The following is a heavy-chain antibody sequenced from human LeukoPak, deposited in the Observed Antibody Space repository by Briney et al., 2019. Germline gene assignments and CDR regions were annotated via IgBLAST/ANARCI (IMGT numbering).Heavy chain of an antibody. J-gene: IGHJ6*03. D-gene: IGHD3-3*01. V-gene: IGHV3-13*01. CDR2: IGTAGDT. Sequence: GGSLRLSCAASGFTFSSYDMHWVRQATGKGLEWVSAIGTAGDTYYPGSVKGRFTISRENAKNSSYLQMNSLRAGDTAVYYCARDRTIFGVRYYMDVWGKGTTVTVSS. CDR3: ARDRTIFGVRYYMDV. CDR1: GFTFSSYD.